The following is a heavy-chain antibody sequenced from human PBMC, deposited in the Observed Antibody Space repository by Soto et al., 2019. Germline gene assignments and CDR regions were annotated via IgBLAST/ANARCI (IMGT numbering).Heavy chain of an antibody. Sequence: SLRLSCAASGFTFSSYAMHWVRQAPGKGLEWVAVISYDGSNKYYADSVKGRFTISRDNSKNTLYLQMNSLRAEDTAVYYCARESFYGSGSYSGVFDYWGQGTLVTVSS. D-gene: IGHD3-10*01. V-gene: IGHV3-30-3*01. CDR2: ISYDGSNK. J-gene: IGHJ4*02. CDR1: GFTFSSYA. CDR3: ARESFYGSGSYSGVFDY.